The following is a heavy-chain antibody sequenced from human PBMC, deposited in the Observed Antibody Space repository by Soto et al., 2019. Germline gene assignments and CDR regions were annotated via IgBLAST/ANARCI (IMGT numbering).Heavy chain of an antibody. CDR1: GFVFNMYW. V-gene: IGHV3-74*01. J-gene: IGHJ4*02. CDR2: INDDGTRT. CDR3: IRGPRPSSVGTGAF. D-gene: IGHD3-10*01. Sequence: GGSLRLSCAASGFVFNMYWMHWVRQVPGEGPEWVTRINDDGTRTDYADSAKGRFTISRDNAKDIRYLQMNALRVDDTAVYYCIRGPRPSSVGTGAFWGQGTLVTVSS.